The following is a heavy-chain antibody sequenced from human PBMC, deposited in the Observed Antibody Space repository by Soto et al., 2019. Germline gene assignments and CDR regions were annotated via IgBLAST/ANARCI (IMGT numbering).Heavy chain of an antibody. D-gene: IGHD2-2*01. V-gene: IGHV1-69*01. CDR1: GGTFSSYA. CDR3: ARSQGSSTSLEIYYYYYYGMDV. Sequence: QVPLVQSGAEVKKPGSSVKVSCKASGGTFSSYAISWVRQAPGQGLEWMGGIIPIPGTPNYAQKFQGRVTITPDESTSTAYMELSSLRSEDTAVYYCARSQGSSTSLEIYYYYYYGMDVWGQGTTVTVSS. CDR2: IIPIPGTP. J-gene: IGHJ6*02.